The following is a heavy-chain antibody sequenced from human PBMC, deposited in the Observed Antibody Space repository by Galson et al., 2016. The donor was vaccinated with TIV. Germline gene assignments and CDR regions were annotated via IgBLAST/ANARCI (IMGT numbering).Heavy chain of an antibody. J-gene: IGHJ6*02. D-gene: IGHD5-24*01. Sequence: SLRLSCAASGFTFSRYGMHWVRQVPGKGLEWVAVIWYDGSKEYYVDSVKGRFTISRDNSKSTLYLQMNSLRADDTGVYYCARDSATENPGKNYYYYFGMSVWGQGTTVTVSS. CDR1: GFTFSRYG. CDR3: ARDSATENPGKNYYYYFGMSV. CDR2: IWYDGSKE. V-gene: IGHV3-33*01.